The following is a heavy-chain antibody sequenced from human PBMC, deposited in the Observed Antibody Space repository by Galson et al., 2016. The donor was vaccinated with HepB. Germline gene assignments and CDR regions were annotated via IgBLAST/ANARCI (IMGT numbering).Heavy chain of an antibody. D-gene: IGHD5-12*01. V-gene: IGHV1-2*06. CDR2: SDRPNGDT. J-gene: IGHJ4*02. CDR1: GYTFTDYH. Sequence: SVKVSCKASGYTFTDYHIQWARQAPGQGLEWVGRSDRPNGDTKYAQKFQGRVTMTRDTSTSTAHMELSSLTSDDTAVYYCARDRGFGGGLDYWGQGTLVTVSS. CDR3: ARDRGFGGGLDY.